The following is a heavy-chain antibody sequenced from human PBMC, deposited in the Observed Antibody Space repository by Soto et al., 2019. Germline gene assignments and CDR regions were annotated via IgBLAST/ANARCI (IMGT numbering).Heavy chain of an antibody. CDR2: ISSSSSTI. D-gene: IGHD3-3*01. J-gene: IGHJ5*02. CDR3: ARDSFPYYDFWSGYPTDNWFDP. CDR1: GFTFSSYS. V-gene: IGHV3-48*01. Sequence: GGSLRLSCAASGFTFSSYSMNWVRQAPGKGLEWVSYISSSSSTIYYADSVKGRFTISRDNAKNSLYLQMNSLRAEDTAVYYCARDSFPYYDFWSGYPTDNWFDPWGQGTLVTVSS.